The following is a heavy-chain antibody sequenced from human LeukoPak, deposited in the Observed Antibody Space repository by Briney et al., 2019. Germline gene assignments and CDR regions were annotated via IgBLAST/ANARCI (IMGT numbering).Heavy chain of an antibody. D-gene: IGHD3-16*02. CDR2: ISSSSSYI. V-gene: IGHV3-21*01. Sequence: GGSLRLSCAASGFPFSSYSMNWVRQAPGKGLDCVSSISSSSSYIYYADSVKGRFTISRDNAKNSLYLQMNSLRAEDTAVYYCARRYYDYVWGSYRYFDYWGQGTLVTVSS. CDR3: ARRYYDYVWGSYRYFDY. CDR1: GFPFSSYS. J-gene: IGHJ4*02.